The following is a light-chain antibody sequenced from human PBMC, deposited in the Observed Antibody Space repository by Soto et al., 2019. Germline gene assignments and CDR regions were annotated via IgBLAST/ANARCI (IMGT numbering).Light chain of an antibody. CDR3: QQYKSYPYT. V-gene: IGKV1-5*03. CDR2: KAS. J-gene: IGKJ2*01. Sequence: DIQMTQSPSTLSASVGDRVTITCRASQSISSWLAWYQQKPGKAPKLLIYKASSLESGVPSRFSGRGSGTEFTLTISSLHPDDFATYYCQQYKSYPYTFGQGTKLEIK. CDR1: QSISSW.